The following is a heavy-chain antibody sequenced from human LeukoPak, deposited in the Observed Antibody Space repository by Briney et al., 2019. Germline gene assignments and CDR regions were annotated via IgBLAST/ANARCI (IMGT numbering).Heavy chain of an antibody. CDR3: ARVPDIGVHYFGY. CDR1: GYSISSGYY. V-gene: IGHV4-38-2*02. J-gene: IGHJ4*02. CDR2: IYHSGST. D-gene: IGHD2-21*01. Sequence: SETLSLTCTVSGYSISSGYYWGWIRQPPGKGLEWIGSIYHSGSTYYNPSLKSRVTISVDTSKNQFSLKLSSVTAADTAVYYCARVPDIGVHYFGYWGQGTLVTVSS.